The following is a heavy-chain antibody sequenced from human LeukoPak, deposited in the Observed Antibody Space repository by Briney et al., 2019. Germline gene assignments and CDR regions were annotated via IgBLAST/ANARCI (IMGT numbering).Heavy chain of an antibody. CDR3: ANDPISSGPT. CDR1: GFTFDDYA. Sequence: GGSLRLSCAASGFTFDDYAMHWVRQAPGKGLEWVSGISWNSGSIGYADSVKGRFTISRDNAKNSLYLQMNSLRAEDTALYYCANDPISSGPTWGQGTLVTVSS. J-gene: IGHJ5*02. CDR2: ISWNSGSI. V-gene: IGHV3-9*01. D-gene: IGHD6-19*01.